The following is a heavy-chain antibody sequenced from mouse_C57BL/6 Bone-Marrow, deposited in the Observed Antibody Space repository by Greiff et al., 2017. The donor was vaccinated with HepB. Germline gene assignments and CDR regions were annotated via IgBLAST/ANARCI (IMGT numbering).Heavy chain of an antibody. CDR1: GFTFSSYA. J-gene: IGHJ2*01. D-gene: IGHD2-4*01. Sequence: EVQLQESGEGLVKPGGSLKLSCAASGFTFSSYAMSWVRQTPEKRLEWVAYISSGGDYIYYADTVKGRFTISRDNARNTLYLQMSSLKSEDTAMYYCTREVGYEYEGYFDYWGQGTTLTVSS. V-gene: IGHV5-9-1*02. CDR3: TREVGYEYEGYFDY. CDR2: ISSGGDYI.